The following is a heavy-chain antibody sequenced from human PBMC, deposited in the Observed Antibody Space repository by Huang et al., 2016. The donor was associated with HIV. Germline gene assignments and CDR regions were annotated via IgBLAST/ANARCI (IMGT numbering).Heavy chain of an antibody. Sequence: QVQLVQSGAEVKKPGSSVKVSCKASGDTFSRYAITWLRQAPEQGLEWMGGSIPLVGTTDYAQKFRDRMTITADKVSNTADRDLNGLRSDDTAVYYCAREAPGSLDYWGQGTLVTVSS. CDR2: SIPLVGTT. CDR1: GDTFSRYA. J-gene: IGHJ4*02. CDR3: AREAPGSLDY. V-gene: IGHV1-69*06.